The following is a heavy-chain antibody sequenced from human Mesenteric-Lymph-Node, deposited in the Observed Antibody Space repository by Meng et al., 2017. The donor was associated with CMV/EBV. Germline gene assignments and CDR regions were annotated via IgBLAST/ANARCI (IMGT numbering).Heavy chain of an antibody. CDR1: GFTFSSYA. CDR3: EAIAAAGTRAFDI. D-gene: IGHD6-13*01. Sequence: SLKISCAASGFTFSSYAMSWVRQAPGKGLEWVSGIRWDGVTIGYADSVKGRFTFSRDNTKKSLHLQMNSLRAEDTAVYYCEAIAAAGTRAFDIWGQGTMVTVSS. J-gene: IGHJ3*02. CDR2: IRWDGVTI. V-gene: IGHV3-9*01.